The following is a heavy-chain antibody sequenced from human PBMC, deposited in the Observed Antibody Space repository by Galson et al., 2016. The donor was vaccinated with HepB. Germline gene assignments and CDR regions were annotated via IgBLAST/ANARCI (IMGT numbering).Heavy chain of an antibody. D-gene: IGHD3/OR15-3a*01. CDR3: AMDTWTWN. J-gene: IGHJ4*02. CDR1: GVTASNNY. V-gene: IGHV3-66*01. Sequence: SLRLSCAASGVTASNNYMSRVRQAPGRGLGWVSVIYSGGDTYYADAVKRRFTNSRDNFENTVYLQINILRADDTAIYYCAMDTWTWNGGQGTLVTVSS. CDR2: IYSGGDT.